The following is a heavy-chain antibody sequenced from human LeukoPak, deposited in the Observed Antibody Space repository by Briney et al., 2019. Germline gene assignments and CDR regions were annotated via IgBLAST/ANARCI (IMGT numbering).Heavy chain of an antibody. CDR3: ARGTYSAYDLGSYMDV. V-gene: IGHV1-18*04. Sequence: GASVKVSCRTSGYRFSGRYIYWMRQTPGQGFEWMGWISAYNGNTNYVQKLQGRVTMTTDTSTSTAYMELTSLRSEDTAVYYCARGTYSAYDLGSYMDVWGKGTTVIVSS. CDR2: ISAYNGNT. J-gene: IGHJ6*03. CDR1: GYRFSGRY. D-gene: IGHD5-12*01.